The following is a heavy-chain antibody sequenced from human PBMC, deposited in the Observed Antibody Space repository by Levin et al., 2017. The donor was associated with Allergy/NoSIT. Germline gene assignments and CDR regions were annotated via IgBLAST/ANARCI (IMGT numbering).Heavy chain of an antibody. Sequence: GESLKISCPASGFTFSSYPMHWVRQAPGKGLEWVAVISYEGSNKYYADSVKGRFTISRDDSKSTLYLQMNSLRGEDTAVYYCARELGSTDDYWCQGTLVTVSS. J-gene: IGHJ4*02. D-gene: IGHD4-17*01. CDR2: ISYEGSNK. CDR3: ARELGSTDDY. CDR1: GFTFSSYP. V-gene: IGHV3-30-3*01.